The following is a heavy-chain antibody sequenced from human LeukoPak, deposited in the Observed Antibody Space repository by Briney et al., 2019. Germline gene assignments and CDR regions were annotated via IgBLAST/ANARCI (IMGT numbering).Heavy chain of an antibody. V-gene: IGHV4-34*09. J-gene: IGHJ5*02. D-gene: IGHD6-13*01. CDR3: ARGRAGSYSSSWNWFDP. CDR2: INDSGST. CDR1: GGSFSGYY. Sequence: PSETLSLTCAVYGGSFSGYYWSWIRQPPGKGLEWIGEINDSGSTNYNPSLKSRVTISVDTSKNQFSLKLSSVTAADTAVYYCARGRAGSYSSSWNWFDPWGQGTLVTVSS.